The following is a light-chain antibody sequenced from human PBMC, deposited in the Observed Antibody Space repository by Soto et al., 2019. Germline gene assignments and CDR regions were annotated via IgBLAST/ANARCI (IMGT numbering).Light chain of an antibody. CDR2: GAS. Sequence: EIVLTQSPGTLSLSPGERATLSCRASQSVSSSYLAWYQQKPGQAPRLLIYGASSRATGIPDRFSGSGSGTAFTLTISRLEPDDFAVYYCQQYGSSPPITFGPGTKVDIK. CDR1: QSVSSSY. CDR3: QQYGSSPPIT. J-gene: IGKJ3*01. V-gene: IGKV3-20*01.